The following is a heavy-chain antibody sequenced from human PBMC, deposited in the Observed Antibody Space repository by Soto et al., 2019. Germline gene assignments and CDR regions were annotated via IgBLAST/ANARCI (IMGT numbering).Heavy chain of an antibody. V-gene: IGHV1-2*04. Sequence: ASVKVSCKASGYTFTGYYMHWVRQAPGQGLEWMGWINPNSGGTNYAQKFQGWVTMTRDTSISTAYMELSRLRSDDTAVYYCARGGYYGSGSYNAYYYYYYGMDVWGQGTRVTVSS. J-gene: IGHJ6*02. CDR2: INPNSGGT. D-gene: IGHD3-10*01. CDR1: GYTFTGYY. CDR3: ARGGYYGSGSYNAYYYYYYGMDV.